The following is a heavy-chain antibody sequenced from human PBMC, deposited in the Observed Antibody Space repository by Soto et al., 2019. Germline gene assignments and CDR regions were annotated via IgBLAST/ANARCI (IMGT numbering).Heavy chain of an antibody. Sequence: GGSLRLSCATSGFTFSNAWMSWVRQAPGKGLEWVGRIKSRTDGGTTDYAAPVKGRFTISRDDSKNTLYLQMNGLKTEDTAVYYCTTFGLRWGFDYWGQGTLVTVSS. D-gene: IGHD4-17*01. V-gene: IGHV3-15*01. CDR1: GFTFSNAW. J-gene: IGHJ4*02. CDR2: IKSRTDGGTT. CDR3: TTFGLRWGFDY.